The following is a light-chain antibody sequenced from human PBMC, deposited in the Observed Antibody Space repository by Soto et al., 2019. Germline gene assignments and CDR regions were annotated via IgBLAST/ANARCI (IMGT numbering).Light chain of an antibody. J-gene: IGLJ3*02. CDR3: AAWGDDSLSAL. CDR2: RNN. Sequence: QSVLTQAPSASAAPGQTVTISCSGSPSNIGANYVFWYQHRPGTAPKLLIYRNNQRPSGVPDRFSGSKSGASASPTISGLRAEDEADYYCAAWGDDSLSALFGGGTKLTVL. CDR1: PSNIGANY. V-gene: IGLV1-47*01.